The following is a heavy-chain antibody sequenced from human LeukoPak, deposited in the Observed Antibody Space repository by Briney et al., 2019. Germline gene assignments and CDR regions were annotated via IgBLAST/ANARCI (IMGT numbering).Heavy chain of an antibody. CDR2: IDPSGGIT. D-gene: IGHD6-13*01. J-gene: IGHJ4*02. Sequence: GASVKVSCKASGYTFTSYYIHWVRQAPGQGLEWMGIIDPSGGITTYAQKFQDRVTMTSDMSTSTVYMEVSGLRSDDTAVFYCARGPPATPGTAYYFDYWGRGTLVTVSS. CDR1: GYTFTSYY. CDR3: ARGPPATPGTAYYFDY. V-gene: IGHV1-46*01.